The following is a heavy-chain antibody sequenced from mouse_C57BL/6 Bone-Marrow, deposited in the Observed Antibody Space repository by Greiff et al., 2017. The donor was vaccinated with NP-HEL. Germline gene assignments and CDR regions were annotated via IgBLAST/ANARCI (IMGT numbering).Heavy chain of an antibody. CDR1: GFNIKDDY. V-gene: IGHV14-4*01. D-gene: IGHD1-1*01. J-gene: IGHJ4*01. CDR2: IDPENGDT. Sequence: EVQLQQSGAELVRPGASVKLSCTASGFNIKDDYMHWVKQRPEQGLEWIGWIDPENGDTEYASKFQGKATITADTSSNTAYLQLSSLTSEDTAVYYCTTLTTVVSRMDYWGQGTSVTVSS. CDR3: TTLTTVVSRMDY.